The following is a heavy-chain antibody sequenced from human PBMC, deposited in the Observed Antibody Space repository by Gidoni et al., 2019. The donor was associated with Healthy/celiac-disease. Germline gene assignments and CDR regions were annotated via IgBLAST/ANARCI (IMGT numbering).Heavy chain of an antibody. CDR1: GVTFSSYA. Sequence: EVQLLESGGGLVQPGGSLRLSCSASGVTFSSYAMSWVREAPGKGLEWVSAISGSVGRTYYADSVKGRFTISRDNSKNTLYLQMNSLRAEDTAVYYCAKTLQWLVLGYFDLWGRGTLVTVSS. D-gene: IGHD6-19*01. CDR3: AKTLQWLVLGYFDL. J-gene: IGHJ2*01. V-gene: IGHV3-23*01. CDR2: ISGSVGRT.